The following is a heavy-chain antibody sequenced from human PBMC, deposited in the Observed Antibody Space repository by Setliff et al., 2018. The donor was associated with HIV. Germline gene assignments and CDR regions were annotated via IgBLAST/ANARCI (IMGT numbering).Heavy chain of an antibody. D-gene: IGHD6-13*01. CDR2: IYTSGST. Sequence: SETLSLTCTVSGGSIASSTHYWAWIRQPPGKGLEWIGYIYTSGSTNYNPSLKNRVTISVDTSKSQFSLRLSSVTAADTAVYYCARGYSSSWYDSWGQGTLVTVSS. J-gene: IGHJ5*01. V-gene: IGHV4-61*05. CDR3: ARGYSSSWYDS. CDR1: GGSIASSTHY.